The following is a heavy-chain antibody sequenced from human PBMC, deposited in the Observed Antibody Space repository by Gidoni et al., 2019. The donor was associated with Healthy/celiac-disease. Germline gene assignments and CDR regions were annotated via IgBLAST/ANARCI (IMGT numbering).Heavy chain of an antibody. CDR1: GYTFTGYY. J-gene: IGHJ4*02. Sequence: QVQLVQSGAEVKKPGASVKVSCKASGYTFTGYYMHWVRQAPGQGLEWMGWINPNSGGTNYAQKFQGRVTMTRDTSISTAYMELSRLRSDDTAVYYCASRVDDYGDQRGYYFDYWGQGTLGTVSS. CDR2: INPNSGGT. D-gene: IGHD4-17*01. V-gene: IGHV1-2*02. CDR3: ASRVDDYGDQRGYYFDY.